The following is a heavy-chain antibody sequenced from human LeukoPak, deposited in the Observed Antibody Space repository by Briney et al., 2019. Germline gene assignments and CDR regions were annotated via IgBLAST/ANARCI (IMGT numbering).Heavy chain of an antibody. CDR3: AARGARSSGWYDY. D-gene: IGHD6-19*01. V-gene: IGHV4-39*07. CDR2: IYYTGST. J-gene: IGHJ4*02. Sequence: PSETLSLTCTVYGGSISSTGYYWGWIRQPPGKGLEWLGNIYYTGSTYYNPSLKSRVTISVDTSKNQFSLKLSSVTAADTAVYYCAARGARSSGWYDYWGQGTLVTVSS. CDR1: GGSISSTGYY.